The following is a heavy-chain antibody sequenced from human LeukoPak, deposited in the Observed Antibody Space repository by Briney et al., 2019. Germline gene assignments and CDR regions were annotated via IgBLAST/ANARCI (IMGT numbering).Heavy chain of an antibody. CDR1: GFTFSNYA. CDR2: IGGSGSNT. J-gene: IGHJ6*02. Sequence: GGSLRLSCAASGFTFSNYAMSWVRQAPGKGLEWVSAIGGSGSNTFYADSVKGRFTISRDNSKSTLYLQMNSLRAEDTAVYHCAKTLRDLEWLTGELDVWGQGTAVTVSS. V-gene: IGHV3-23*01. D-gene: IGHD3-3*01. CDR3: AKTLRDLEWLTGELDV.